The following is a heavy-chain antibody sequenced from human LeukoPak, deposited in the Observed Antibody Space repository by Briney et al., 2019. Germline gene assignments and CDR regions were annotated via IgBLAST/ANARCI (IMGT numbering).Heavy chain of an antibody. D-gene: IGHD3-10*01. V-gene: IGHV3-23*01. CDR3: AKDRVRPDY. CDR1: GFTFSSYS. CDR2: ISGSGGST. Sequence: GGSLRLSCAASGFTFSSYSMNWVRQAPEKGLEWVSAISGSGGSTYYADSVKGRFTISRDNSKNTLYLQMNGLRAEDTAVYYCAKDRVRPDYWGQGTLVTVSS. J-gene: IGHJ4*02.